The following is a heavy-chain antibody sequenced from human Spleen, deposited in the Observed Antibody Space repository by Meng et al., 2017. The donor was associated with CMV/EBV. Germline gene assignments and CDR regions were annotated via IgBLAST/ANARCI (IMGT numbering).Heavy chain of an antibody. V-gene: IGHV4-61*08. J-gene: IGHJ6*02. CDR2: VYYIGST. CDR1: GASVRSDGRY. D-gene: IGHD5-18*01. CDR3: ARDRDAAMASFYYYGMDL. Sequence: SETLSLTCTVSGASVRSDGRYWTWIRQPPGRRLEWIGYVYYIGSTNYNPSLKSRVTMSVDTSKNQFYLKLNSVTAADTAVYYCARDRDAAMASFYYYGMDLWGQGTTVTVSS.